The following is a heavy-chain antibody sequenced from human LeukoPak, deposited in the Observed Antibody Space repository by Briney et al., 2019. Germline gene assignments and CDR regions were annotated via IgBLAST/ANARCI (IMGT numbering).Heavy chain of an antibody. CDR1: GGSFSGYY. CDR3: ARGGDRSGYYYYYGMDV. V-gene: IGHV4-34*01. J-gene: IGHJ6*02. CDR2: INQSGST. Sequence: PSETLSLTCAVYGGSFSGYYWSWIRQPPGKGLEWIGEINQSGSTNYNPSLKSRVTISVDTSKNQFSLKATSVTAADTAVYYCARGGDRSGYYYYYGMDVWGQGTTVTVSS. D-gene: IGHD3-22*01.